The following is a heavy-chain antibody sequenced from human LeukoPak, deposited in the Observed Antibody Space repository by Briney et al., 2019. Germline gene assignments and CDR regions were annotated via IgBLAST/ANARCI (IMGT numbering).Heavy chain of an antibody. J-gene: IGHJ6*02. V-gene: IGHV3-23*01. CDR1: GFTFSSYA. Sequence: GSLRLSCAASGFTFSSYAMSWVRQAPGKGLEWVSGISGSGGSTYYADSVKGRFTFSRDNSKNTLYLQMNSLRAEDTAVYYCAKARSGSYYYGMDVWGQGTTVTVSS. CDR3: AKARSGSYYYGMDV. CDR2: ISGSGGST. D-gene: IGHD6-25*01.